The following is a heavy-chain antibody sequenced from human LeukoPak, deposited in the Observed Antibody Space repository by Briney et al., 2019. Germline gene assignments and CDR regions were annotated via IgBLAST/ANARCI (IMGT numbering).Heavy chain of an antibody. CDR3: ARVYSSGWYAVDC. Sequence: GGSLRLSCAASGLTFSGYAMHWVRRAPGKGLEWVAFLAHDASRKSYADSVKGRFTIFRDNSKNTLFLQMNSLRAEDTALYYCARVYSSGWYAVDCWGQGTLVTVPS. V-gene: IGHV3-30-3*01. CDR1: GLTFSGYA. J-gene: IGHJ4*02. D-gene: IGHD6-19*01. CDR2: LAHDASRK.